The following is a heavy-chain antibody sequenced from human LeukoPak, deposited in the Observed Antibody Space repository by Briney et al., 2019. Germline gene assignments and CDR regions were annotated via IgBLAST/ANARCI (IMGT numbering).Heavy chain of an antibody. J-gene: IGHJ5*02. V-gene: IGHV3-21*01. CDR2: ISSSSDYI. D-gene: IGHD2/OR15-2a*01. CDR1: GFTFSSYN. CDR3: ARGKTSQNIVTRKTYNWFDP. Sequence: GGSLRLSCAASGFTFSSYNMNWVRQAPGKGLEWASSISSSSDYIYYADSVKGRFTISRDNAKNSLYLQMKSLRAEDTAVYYCARGKTSQNIVTRKTYNWFDPWGQGTLVTVSS.